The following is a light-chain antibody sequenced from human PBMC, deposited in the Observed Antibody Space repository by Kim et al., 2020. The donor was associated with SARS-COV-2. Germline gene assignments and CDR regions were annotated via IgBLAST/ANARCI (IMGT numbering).Light chain of an antibody. CDR2: DNN. CDR3: AAGDDSLNGPV. V-gene: IGLV1-44*01. CDR1: TSNLGTNL. J-gene: IGLJ3*02. Sequence: QSVLTQPPSASGTPGQRVTISCSGTTSNLGTNLVNWYQQLPGTAPTLLVYDNNQRPSGVPDRSSGSKSGTSASLAISGLQSDDEAVYYCAAGDDSLNGPVFGGGTQLTVL.